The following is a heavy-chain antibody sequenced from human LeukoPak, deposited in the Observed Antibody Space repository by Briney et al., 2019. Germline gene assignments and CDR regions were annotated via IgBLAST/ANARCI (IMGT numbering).Heavy chain of an antibody. J-gene: IGHJ4*02. CDR3: ARGPSGGNGFSY. CDR1: GFTFGSYW. D-gene: IGHD2-15*01. V-gene: IGHV3-7*04. CDR2: IKQDGSER. Sequence: GGSLRLSCAASGFTFGSYWMSWVRQAPGKGLEWVANIKQDGSERYYVDSVKGRFTISRDNAKNSLYLQMNNLRAVDTAVYYCARGPSGGNGFSYWGLGTLVTVSS.